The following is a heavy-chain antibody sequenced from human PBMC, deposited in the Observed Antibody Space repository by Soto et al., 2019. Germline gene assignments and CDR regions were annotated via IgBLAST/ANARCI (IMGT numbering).Heavy chain of an antibody. CDR2: ISGSGGST. J-gene: IGHJ6*02. CDR3: AKDRIAAAGKVQYYYYGMDV. V-gene: IGHV3-23*01. D-gene: IGHD6-13*01. CDR1: GFTFSSYA. Sequence: GGSLRLSCAASGFTFSSYAMSWVRQAPGKGLEWVSAISGSGGSTYYADSVKGRFTISRDNSKNTLYLQMNSLRAEDTAVYYCAKDRIAAAGKVQYYYYGMDVWGQGTTVTVSS.